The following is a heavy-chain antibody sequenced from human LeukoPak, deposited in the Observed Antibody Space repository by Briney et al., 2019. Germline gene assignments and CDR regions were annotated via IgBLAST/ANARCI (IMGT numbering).Heavy chain of an antibody. Sequence: SETLSLTCAVSGGSISSGGYYWSWIRQPPGKGLEWIGEINHSGSTNYNPSLKSRVTISVDTSKNQFSLKLSSVTAADTAVYYCATYSSGYQRNDYWGQGTLVTVSS. V-gene: IGHV4-34*01. CDR3: ATYSSGYQRNDY. CDR2: INHSGST. J-gene: IGHJ4*02. D-gene: IGHD3-22*01. CDR1: GGSISSGGYY.